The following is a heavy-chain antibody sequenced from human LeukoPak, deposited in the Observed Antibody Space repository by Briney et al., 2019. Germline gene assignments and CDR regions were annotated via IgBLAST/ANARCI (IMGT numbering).Heavy chain of an antibody. J-gene: IGHJ4*02. CDR3: ATSSMVRGVYDY. D-gene: IGHD3-10*01. V-gene: IGHV4-34*01. CDR1: GGSFSGYY. CDR2: INHSGST. Sequence: SETLSLTCAVYGGSFSGYYWSWIRQPPGKGLEWIGEINHSGSTNYNPSLKSRVTISVDTSKNQFSLKLSSVTAAATAAYYCATSSMVRGVYDYWGQGTLVTVSS.